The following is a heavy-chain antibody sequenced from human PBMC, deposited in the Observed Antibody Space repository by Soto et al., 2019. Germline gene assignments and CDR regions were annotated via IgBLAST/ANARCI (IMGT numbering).Heavy chain of an antibody. V-gene: IGHV4-61*01. Sequence: QVQLQESGPGLVKPSETLSLTCTVSGGSVSSGTYYWSWIRQPPGKGLEWIGYIYYGGSTNYNPSLESRVTISIDTSKNQFSLKLSSVTAAETAVYYCARENTGMDVWGPGTTVTVSS. CDR2: IYYGGST. CDR3: ARENTGMDV. J-gene: IGHJ6*02. CDR1: GGSVSSGTYY.